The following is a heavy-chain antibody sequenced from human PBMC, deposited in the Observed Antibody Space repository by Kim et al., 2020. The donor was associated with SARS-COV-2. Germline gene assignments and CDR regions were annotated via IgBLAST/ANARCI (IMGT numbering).Heavy chain of an antibody. J-gene: IGHJ5*02. CDR1: GDSVSSNSAA. D-gene: IGHD2-2*01. Sequence: SETLSLTCAISGDSVSSNSAAWNWIRQSPSRGLEWLGRTYYRSKWYNDYAVSVKSRITINPDTSRNQFSLHLNSVTPEDTAVYYCARESPLGYCTTTTCYGGNWFDLWGQGTLVTVAS. CDR2: TYYRSKWYN. CDR3: ARESPLGYCTTTTCYGGNWFDL. V-gene: IGHV6-1*01.